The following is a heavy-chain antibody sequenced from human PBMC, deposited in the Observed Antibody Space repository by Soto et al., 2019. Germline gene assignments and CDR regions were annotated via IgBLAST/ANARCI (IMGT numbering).Heavy chain of an antibody. CDR3: TRGLLGGAPSYSFHGMDV. Sequence: EVQLVESGGGLVQPGGSLRLSCAASGFTFSDHYMDWVRQAPGKGLEWVARSRNRVNSHTTEYAESVKGRFTISRKESKSSLYLQMNSLKIEDTTVYYCTRGLLGGAPSYSFHGMDVWGQGTRFTV. J-gene: IGHJ6*01. CDR2: SRNRVNSHTT. D-gene: IGHD5-18*01. V-gene: IGHV3-72*01. CDR1: GFTFSDHY.